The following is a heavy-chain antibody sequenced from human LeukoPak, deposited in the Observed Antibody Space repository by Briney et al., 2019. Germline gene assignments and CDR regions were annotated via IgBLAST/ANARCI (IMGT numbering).Heavy chain of an antibody. Sequence: ASVKVSYKASGYTFTGYYMHWVRQAPGQGLEWMGWINPNSGGTNYAQKFQGRVTMTRDTSISTAYMELSRLRSDDTAVYYCARDQAYYYDSSGYYTPGIWFDPWGQGTLVTVSS. J-gene: IGHJ5*02. V-gene: IGHV1-2*02. CDR1: GYTFTGYY. CDR2: INPNSGGT. D-gene: IGHD3-22*01. CDR3: ARDQAYYYDSSGYYTPGIWFDP.